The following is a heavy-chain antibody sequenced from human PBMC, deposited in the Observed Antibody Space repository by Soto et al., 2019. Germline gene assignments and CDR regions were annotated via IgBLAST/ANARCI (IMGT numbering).Heavy chain of an antibody. CDR3: VHGYYFDS. V-gene: IGHV3-23*01. Sequence: GGSLRLSCAASGFPFWSYAINGVRQPPGKGLEWVSGINDRGRSTYYADSVKGRFTISRDNSKNTLSLQMNSLRAEDTAIYYCVHGYYFDSWGQGTLVTVSS. D-gene: IGHD5-12*01. J-gene: IGHJ4*02. CDR1: GFPFWSYA. CDR2: INDRGRST.